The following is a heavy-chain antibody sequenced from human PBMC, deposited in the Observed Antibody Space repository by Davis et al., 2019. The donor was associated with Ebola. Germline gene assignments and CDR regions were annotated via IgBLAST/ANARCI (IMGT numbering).Heavy chain of an antibody. CDR1: GFTFSDYY. Sequence: GESLKISCAASGFTFSDYYMSWIRQAPGKGLEWVSYISSGGSTIYYADSVKGRFTISRDNAKNSLYLQMNSLRAEDTAVYYCARASVSYYDFWSGYYDYYYYGMDVWGQGTTVTVSS. J-gene: IGHJ6*02. CDR3: ARASVSYYDFWSGYYDYYYYGMDV. CDR2: ISSGGSTI. D-gene: IGHD3-3*01. V-gene: IGHV3-11*04.